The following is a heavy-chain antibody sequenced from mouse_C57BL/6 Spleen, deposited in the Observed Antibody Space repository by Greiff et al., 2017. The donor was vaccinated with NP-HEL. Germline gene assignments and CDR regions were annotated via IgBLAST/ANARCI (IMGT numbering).Heavy chain of an antibody. CDR1: GYTFTSYW. V-gene: IGHV1-69*01. CDR2: IDPSDSYT. J-gene: IGHJ1*03. Sequence: QVQLQQPGAELVMPGASVKLSCKASGYTFTSYWMHWVKQRPGQGLEWIGEIDPSDSYTNYNKKFKGKATLTVDKSSSTAYMQLSSLTSEDSAVYDCARYYYGSSYWYFDVWGTGTTVTVSS. D-gene: IGHD1-1*01. CDR3: ARYYYGSSYWYFDV.